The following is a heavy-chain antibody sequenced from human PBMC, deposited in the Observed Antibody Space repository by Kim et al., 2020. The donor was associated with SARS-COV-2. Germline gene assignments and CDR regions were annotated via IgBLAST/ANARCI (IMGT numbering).Heavy chain of an antibody. D-gene: IGHD1-26*01. J-gene: IGHJ5*02. CDR2: IYSGGST. CDR3: ARPSGPIVGATGWFDP. CDR1: GFTVSSNY. V-gene: IGHV3-66*04. Sequence: GGSLRLSCAASGFTVSSNYMSWVRQAPGKGLEWVSVIYSGGSTYYADSVKGRFTISRDNAKNTLYLQMNSLRAEDTAVYYCARPSGPIVGATGWFDPWGQGTLVTVSS.